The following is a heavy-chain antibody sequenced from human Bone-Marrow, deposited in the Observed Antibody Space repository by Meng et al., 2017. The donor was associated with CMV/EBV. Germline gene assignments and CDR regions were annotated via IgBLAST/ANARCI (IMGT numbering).Heavy chain of an antibody. V-gene: IGHV4-39*01. CDR3: ARLPYDFWSGYPNYFDY. J-gene: IGHJ4*02. D-gene: IGHD3-3*01. CDR1: GDSITSSSYY. CDR2: IYYSGST. Sequence: GSLRLSCTVSGDSITSSSYYWGWIRQPPGKGLEWIGSIYYSGSTYYNPSLKSRVTISVDTSKNQFSLKLSSVTAADTAVFYCARLPYDFWSGYPNYFDYWGQGTLVTVSS.